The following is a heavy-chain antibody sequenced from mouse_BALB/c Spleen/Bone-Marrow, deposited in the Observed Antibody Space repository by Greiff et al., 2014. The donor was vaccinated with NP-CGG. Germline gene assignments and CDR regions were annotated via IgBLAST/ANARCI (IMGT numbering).Heavy chain of an antibody. CDR1: GFTFSSFG. V-gene: IGHV5-17*02. D-gene: IGHD5-1*01. Sequence: EVMLVESGGGLVQPGGSRKLSCAASGFTFSSFGMHWVRQAPEKGLEWVAYISSGSSTIYYADTVKGRFTISRDNPKNTLFLQMTSLRSEETAMYDCARKYRGNYGYFDVWGAGTTVTVSS. CDR3: ARKYRGNYGYFDV. J-gene: IGHJ1*01. CDR2: ISSGSSTI.